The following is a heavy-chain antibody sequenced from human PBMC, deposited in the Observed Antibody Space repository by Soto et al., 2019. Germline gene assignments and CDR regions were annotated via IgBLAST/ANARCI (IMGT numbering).Heavy chain of an antibody. CDR3: ATSPRSAPRNDAFDY. J-gene: IGHJ4*02. V-gene: IGHV1-69*01. Sequence: QVQLVQSGAEVKKPGSSVKVSCTASEGTFSSYAISWVRQAPGQGLEWMGGIIPIFGTANYAQKFQGRVTITSDESTSTAYIELSSLRSEDTAVYYCATSPRSAPRNDAFDYWGQGTLVTVSS. CDR2: IIPIFGTA. D-gene: IGHD1-1*01. CDR1: EGTFSSYA.